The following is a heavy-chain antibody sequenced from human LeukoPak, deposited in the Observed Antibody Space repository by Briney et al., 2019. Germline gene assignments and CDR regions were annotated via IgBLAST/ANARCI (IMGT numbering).Heavy chain of an antibody. CDR2: INHSGST. D-gene: IGHD1-1*01. J-gene: IGHJ4*02. CDR3: ARQRRVYDY. CDR1: GGSVSGYY. Sequence: KVSGTLSLTCAGSGGSVSGYYWSWIRPPPGKGLEWIGEINHSGSTNYNPSLKSRVTISVDTSKNQFSLKLSSVTAADTAVYYCARQRRVYDYWGQGTLVTVSS. V-gene: IGHV4-34*01.